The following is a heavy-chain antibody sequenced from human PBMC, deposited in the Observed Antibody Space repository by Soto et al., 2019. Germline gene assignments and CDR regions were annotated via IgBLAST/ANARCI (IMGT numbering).Heavy chain of an antibody. CDR2: IYYSGSS. CDR3: AGGPFT. J-gene: IGHJ4*02. Sequence: QVQLQESGPGLVKPSQTLSLTCTVSGGSISSGGYYWTWTRQQPRKGLEWIGYIYYSGSSYYTPSLKRRVTISVDTSKNQFPLTLSSVTAADRAVYFCAGGPFTWDQGTLVTVSS. V-gene: IGHV4-31*03. CDR1: GGSISSGGYY.